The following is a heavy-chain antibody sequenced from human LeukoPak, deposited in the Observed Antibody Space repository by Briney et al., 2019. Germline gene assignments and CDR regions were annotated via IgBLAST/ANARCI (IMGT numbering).Heavy chain of an antibody. CDR1: GGSISSSSYY. CDR3: ARHIGGSGSHDAFDI. J-gene: IGHJ3*02. V-gene: IGHV4-39*01. Sequence: SETLSLTCTVSGGSISSSSYYWGWIRQPPGKGLEWIGSIYYSGSTYYNPSLKSRVTISVDTSKNQFSLKLSSVTAADTAVYWCARHIGGSGSHDAFDIWGQGTMVTVSS. D-gene: IGHD3-10*01. CDR2: IYYSGST.